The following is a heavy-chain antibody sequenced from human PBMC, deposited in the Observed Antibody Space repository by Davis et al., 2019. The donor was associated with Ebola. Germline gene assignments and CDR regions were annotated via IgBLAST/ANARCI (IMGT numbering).Heavy chain of an antibody. J-gene: IGHJ4*02. V-gene: IGHV3-74*01. Sequence: PGGSLRLSCAASGFTFSSYWMHWVRQAPGKGLVWVSRINSDGSSTSYADSVKGRFTISRDNAKNTLYLQMNSLRAEDTAVYYCAKVAGGWNGKYGYWGQGTLVTVSS. D-gene: IGHD1-1*01. CDR3: AKVAGGWNGKYGY. CDR1: GFTFSSYW. CDR2: INSDGSST.